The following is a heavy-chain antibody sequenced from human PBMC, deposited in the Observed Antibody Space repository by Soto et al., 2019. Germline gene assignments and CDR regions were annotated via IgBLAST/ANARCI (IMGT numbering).Heavy chain of an antibody. V-gene: IGHV1-18*01. J-gene: IGHJ3*02. CDR1: NYSFTSYG. Sequence: QVHLVQSGAEVKTPGAAVKVSCKAANYSFTSYGINWVRQAPGQGLEWMAWISAYNGNTKYSQKFQGRVTLTTDTSTSTAYMDLRSLRSDDTAVYFCARSFSRLDRRWPALDIWGQGTLVTVSS. CDR2: ISAYNGNT. CDR3: ARSFSRLDRRWPALDI. D-gene: IGHD1-1*01.